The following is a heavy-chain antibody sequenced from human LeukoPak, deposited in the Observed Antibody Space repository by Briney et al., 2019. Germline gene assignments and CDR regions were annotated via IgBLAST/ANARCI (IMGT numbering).Heavy chain of an antibody. D-gene: IGHD1-14*01. CDR3: ARGVEPLAANTLAY. J-gene: IGHJ4*02. CDR2: LYSDGNT. V-gene: IGHV3-53*01. Sequence: AGGSLRLSCAASGFTVITNDMTWVRQAPGKGLEWVSVLYSDGNTKYADSAQGRFTTSRDNSKNTLYLEMNSLSPDDTAVYYCARGVEPLAANTLAYWGQGTLVTVSS. CDR1: GFTVITND.